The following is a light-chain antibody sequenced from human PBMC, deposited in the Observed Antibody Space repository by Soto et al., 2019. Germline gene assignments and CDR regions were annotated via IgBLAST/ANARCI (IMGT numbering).Light chain of an antibody. Sequence: DIQMTQSPSTLSASVGDRVTITCRASQSISNWLAWYQQKPGKAPKLLIFKASTLESGVPSRFSGSGSGTEFTLNISSLQPDDFATYHCQQYDTYPRTFGQGTKVDIQ. J-gene: IGKJ1*01. CDR3: QQYDTYPRT. CDR1: QSISNW. V-gene: IGKV1-5*03. CDR2: KAS.